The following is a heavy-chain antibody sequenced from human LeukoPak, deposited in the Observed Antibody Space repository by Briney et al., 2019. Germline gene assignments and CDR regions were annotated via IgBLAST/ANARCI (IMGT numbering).Heavy chain of an antibody. J-gene: IGHJ4*02. V-gene: IGHV4-59*08. CDR3: ARHGIVDSSRKYYFDY. Sequence: PSETLSLTCTVSGGSISNYYWSWIRQPPGKGLEWIGYIYYSGSTNYNPSLKSRVTISVDTSKNQFSLNLNSVTAEDTAVYFCARHGIVDSSRKYYFDYWGQGTLVTVSS. CDR1: GGSISNYY. CDR2: IYYSGST. D-gene: IGHD6-13*01.